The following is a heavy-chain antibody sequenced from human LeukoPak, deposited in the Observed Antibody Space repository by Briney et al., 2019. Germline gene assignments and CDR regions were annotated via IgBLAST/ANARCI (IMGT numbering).Heavy chain of an antibody. Sequence: SETLSLTCTVSGGSLTKYYWSWIRQPPGKGLEWIGYIYYSGIANYNPSLKSRVTISIDTSKNQFSLKLRSVTPADTAVYYCALSDTAMIKGGFDYWGQGTLVTVSS. CDR2: IYYSGIA. CDR1: GGSLTKYY. CDR3: ALSDTAMIKGGFDY. J-gene: IGHJ4*02. V-gene: IGHV4-59*03. D-gene: IGHD5-18*01.